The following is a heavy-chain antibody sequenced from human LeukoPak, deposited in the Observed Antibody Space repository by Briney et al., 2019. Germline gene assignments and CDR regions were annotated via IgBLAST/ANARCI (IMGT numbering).Heavy chain of an antibody. CDR2: ISTNSANT. V-gene: IGHV3-23*01. D-gene: IGHD6-6*01. Sequence: GGSLRLSCAASGFTFSTYGMNWVRQAPGKGLEWVSIISTNSANTYYTDSVKGRFTISRDNSKNTLSMQMNSLRAEDTAVYYCAKGQSTIATRSFDSWGQGTLVTVSS. CDR1: GFTFSTYG. J-gene: IGHJ4*02. CDR3: AKGQSTIATRSFDS.